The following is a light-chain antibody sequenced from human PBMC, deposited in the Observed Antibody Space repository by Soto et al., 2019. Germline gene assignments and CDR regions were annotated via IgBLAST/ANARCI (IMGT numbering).Light chain of an antibody. CDR3: QQRSNWPLT. V-gene: IGKV3-11*01. Sequence: PGERATLSCRASQSVSSYLAWYQQKPGQAPRLLLYDASNRASGIPARFSGSGSGTDFTLTISSLEPEDFAVYYCQQRSNWPLTFGGGTKVDI. CDR1: QSVSSY. J-gene: IGKJ4*01. CDR2: DAS.